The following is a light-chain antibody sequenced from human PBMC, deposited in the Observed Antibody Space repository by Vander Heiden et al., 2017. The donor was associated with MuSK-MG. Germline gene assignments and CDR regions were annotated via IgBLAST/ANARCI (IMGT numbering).Light chain of an antibody. CDR2: GNS. J-gene: IGLJ2*01. V-gene: IGLV1-40*01. CDR1: SSNIGAGYD. Sequence: QSVLTQPPSVSGAPGQRVTISCPGSSSNIGAGYDLHWYQQLPGTAPKLLIYGNSNRPSGVPDRFSGSKSGTSASLAITGLQAEDEADYDCQSYDSSLSAVVFGGGTKLTVL. CDR3: QSYDSSLSAVV.